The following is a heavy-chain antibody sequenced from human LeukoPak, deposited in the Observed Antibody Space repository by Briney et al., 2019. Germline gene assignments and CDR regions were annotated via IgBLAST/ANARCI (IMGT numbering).Heavy chain of an antibody. CDR1: GVTFSSYW. D-gene: IGHD3-10*01. J-gene: IGHJ4*02. V-gene: IGHV3-74*01. CDR2: INSNGGTT. CDR3: ATDYYISGSYYRIFY. Sequence: GGSLRLSCAASGVTFSSYWMHWVRQAPGKGLVWVSGINSNGGTTTYADSVKGRFTISRDNAKNTQYLQMHSLMAEDTAIYYCATDYYISGSYYRIFYWGQGTLVTVSS.